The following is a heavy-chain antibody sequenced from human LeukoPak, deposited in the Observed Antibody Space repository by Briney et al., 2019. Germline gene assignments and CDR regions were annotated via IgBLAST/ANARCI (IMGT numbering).Heavy chain of an antibody. Sequence: GESLRLSCAASGFTFGSYWMHWVRQAPGKGLVWVSRIDTDGSSTGDADSVRGRVTISRDNAKNTLYLQMNSLGADDTAVYYYARAGYCSGGSCYFDYWGQGTQVIVSS. D-gene: IGHD2-15*01. CDR3: ARAGYCSGGSCYFDY. CDR1: GFTFGSYW. V-gene: IGHV3-74*01. CDR2: IDTDGSST. J-gene: IGHJ4*02.